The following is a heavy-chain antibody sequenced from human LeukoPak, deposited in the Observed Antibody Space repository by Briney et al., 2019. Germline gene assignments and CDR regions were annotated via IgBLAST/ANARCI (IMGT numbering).Heavy chain of an antibody. CDR1: GFTFSSYA. Sequence: WGSLRLSCAASGFTFSSYAMHWVRQAPGKGLEWMAVISYDGSNKYYADSVKGRFTISRDNSKNTLYLQMNSLRAEDTAVYYCARSGYSSSFDYWGQGTLVTVSS. D-gene: IGHD6-13*01. V-gene: IGHV3-30*04. CDR2: ISYDGSNK. J-gene: IGHJ4*02. CDR3: ARSGYSSSFDY.